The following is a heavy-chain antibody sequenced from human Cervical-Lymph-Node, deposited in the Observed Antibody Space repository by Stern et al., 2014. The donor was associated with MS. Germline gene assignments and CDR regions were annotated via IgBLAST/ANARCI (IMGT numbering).Heavy chain of an antibody. V-gene: IGHV4-59*02. D-gene: IGHD2-21*02. Sequence: QLQLQESGPGLVKPSETLSLTCTVSGGAVSGYDWTWIRQRPGQGLEWIGYISDTETTNYNPSLHSRVTITLDTSQNQVSLRLRSVTAADTAVYYCARDPSTTASDWFFDLWGRGPLVTVSS. CDR1: GGAVSGYD. J-gene: IGHJ2*01. CDR2: ISDTETT. CDR3: ARDPSTTASDWFFDL.